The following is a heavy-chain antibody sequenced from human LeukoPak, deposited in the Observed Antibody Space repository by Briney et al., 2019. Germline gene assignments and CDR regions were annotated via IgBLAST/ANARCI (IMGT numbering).Heavy chain of an antibody. CDR3: ARLRPFDY. V-gene: IGHV3-7*03. Sequence: GALRLSCAASGFTFSNYWMSWVRQAPGRGLEWVANIKQDGSEKYYVGSVKGRFTISRDNADNSLYLQMNSLRAEDTAVYYWARLRPFDYWGQGTLVTGSS. CDR1: GFTFSNYW. J-gene: IGHJ4*02. CDR2: IKQDGSEK.